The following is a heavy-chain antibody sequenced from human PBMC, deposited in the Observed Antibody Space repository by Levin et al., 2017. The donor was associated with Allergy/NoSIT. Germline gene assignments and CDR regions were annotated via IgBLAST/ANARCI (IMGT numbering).Heavy chain of an antibody. CDR1: GFSLSTSAMC. CDR3: ARSSPGGYSYGHHFDY. CDR2: IDWDDDK. Sequence: RGSGPTLVKPTQTLTLTCTFSGFSLSTSAMCVSWIRPPPGKALEWLARIDWDDDKYYSTSLKTRLTISKDTSKNQVVLTMTNMDPVDTATYYCARSSPGGYSYGHHFDYWGQGTLVTVSS. D-gene: IGHD5-18*01. V-gene: IGHV2-70*11. J-gene: IGHJ4*02.